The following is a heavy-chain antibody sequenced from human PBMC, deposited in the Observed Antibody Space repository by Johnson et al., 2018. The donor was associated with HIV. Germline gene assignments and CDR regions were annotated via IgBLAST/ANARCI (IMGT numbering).Heavy chain of an antibody. CDR2: ISYDGSNK. CDR3: ARDQAVGATSDAFDI. V-gene: IGHV3-30-3*01. CDR1: GFTFSSYA. Sequence: VQLVESGGGVVQPGRSLRLSCAASGFTFSSYAMHWVRQAPGKGLEWVAVISYDGSNKYYADSAKGRFTISRDNSKNTLYLQMKSLRAEDTDVYYCARDQAVGATSDAFDIWGQGTMVTVSS. D-gene: IGHD1-26*01. J-gene: IGHJ3*02.